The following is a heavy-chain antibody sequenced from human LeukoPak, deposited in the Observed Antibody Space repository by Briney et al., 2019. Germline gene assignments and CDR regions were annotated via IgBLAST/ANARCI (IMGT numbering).Heavy chain of an antibody. V-gene: IGHV3-23*01. D-gene: IGHD6-19*01. CDR3: ARRSGIAVAGAFDY. J-gene: IGHJ4*02. CDR1: GFTFSNYA. CDR2: ISGSGDST. Sequence: PGGSLRLSCAASGFTFSNYAMSWVRQAPGKGLERDSGISGSGDSTHYADSVKGRFTISRDNSKNTLYLQMNSLRAEDTAVYYCARRSGIAVAGAFDYWGQGTLVTVSS.